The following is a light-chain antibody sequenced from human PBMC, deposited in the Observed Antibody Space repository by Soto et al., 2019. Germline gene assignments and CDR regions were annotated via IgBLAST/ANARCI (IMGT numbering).Light chain of an antibody. CDR3: CSYADSSTLV. CDR1: SSDVGSYKF. V-gene: IGLV2-23*01. J-gene: IGLJ2*01. Sequence: QSALTQPASVSGSPGQSITISCTGTSSDVGSYKFVSWYQHHPGKAPKLMIYEGSKRPSGVSYRFSGSKSGNTASLTISGLQAEDEADYYCCSYADSSTLVFGGGTKLTVL. CDR2: EGS.